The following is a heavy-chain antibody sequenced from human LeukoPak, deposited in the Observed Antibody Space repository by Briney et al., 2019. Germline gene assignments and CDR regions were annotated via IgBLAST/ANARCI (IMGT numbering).Heavy chain of an antibody. CDR2: IYTSGST. CDR3: ARDRGDDFVNWFDP. CDR1: GGSISSGSYY. Sequence: SETLSLTCTVSGGSISSGSYYWSWIRQPAGKGLEWIGRIYTSGSTNYNPSLKSRVTISVDTSKNQFSLKLSSVTAADTAVYYCARDRGDDFVNWFDPWGQGTLVTVSS. J-gene: IGHJ5*02. V-gene: IGHV4-61*02. D-gene: IGHD2-21*02.